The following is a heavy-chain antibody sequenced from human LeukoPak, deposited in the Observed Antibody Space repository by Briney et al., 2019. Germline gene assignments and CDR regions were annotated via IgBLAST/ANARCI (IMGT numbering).Heavy chain of an antibody. V-gene: IGHV3-9*01. D-gene: IGHD6-13*01. CDR2: ISWNSGSI. Sequence: GGSLRLSCAASGFSFSDYYMTWIRQAPGKGLEWVSGISWNSGSIGYADSVKGRFTISRDNAKNSLYLQMNSLRAEDTALYYCAKGLAAAGEAFDIWGQGTMVTVSS. J-gene: IGHJ3*02. CDR1: GFSFSDYY. CDR3: AKGLAAAGEAFDI.